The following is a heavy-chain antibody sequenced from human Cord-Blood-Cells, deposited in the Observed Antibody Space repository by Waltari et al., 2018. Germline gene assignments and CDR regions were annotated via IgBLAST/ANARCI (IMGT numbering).Heavy chain of an antibody. CDR3: ARDNEDSGSFDY. CDR1: GFTFSSYS. Sequence: EVQLVESGGGLVQPGGSLRRSCAASGFTFSSYSMNRVRQAPGKGLGWVSYISSSSSTIYDADSVKGRFTISRDNAKNSLYLQMNSLRDEDTAVYYCARDNEDSGSFDYWGQGTLVTVSS. V-gene: IGHV3-48*02. D-gene: IGHD6-6*01. CDR2: ISSSSSTI. J-gene: IGHJ4*02.